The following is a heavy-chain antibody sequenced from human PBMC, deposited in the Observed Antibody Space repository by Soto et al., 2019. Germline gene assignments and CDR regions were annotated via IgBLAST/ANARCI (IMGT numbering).Heavy chain of an antibody. Sequence: SETLSLTCTVSGDSISSYYWSWIRQHPGKGLEWIGYIYYSGSTYYNPSLKSRVTISVDTSKNQFSLKLSSVTAADTAVYYCARRHDYGDYEIFDYWGQGTLVTVSS. D-gene: IGHD4-17*01. CDR1: GDSISSYY. V-gene: IGHV4-59*06. CDR2: IYYSGST. J-gene: IGHJ4*02. CDR3: ARRHDYGDYEIFDY.